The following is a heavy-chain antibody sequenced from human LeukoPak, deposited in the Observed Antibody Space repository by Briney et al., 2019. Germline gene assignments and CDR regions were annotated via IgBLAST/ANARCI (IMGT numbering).Heavy chain of an antibody. V-gene: IGHV3-30-3*01. CDR1: GFTFSSYA. D-gene: IGHD3-10*01. CDR3: ARDAVVHYYYGMDV. CDR2: ISYDGSNE. J-gene: IGHJ6*02. Sequence: PGGSLRLSCAASGFTFSSYAMHWVRQAPGKGLEWVAVISYDGSNEYYADSVKGRFTISRDNSKNTLYLQMNSLRAEDTAVYYCARDAVVHYYYGMDVWGQGTTVTVSS.